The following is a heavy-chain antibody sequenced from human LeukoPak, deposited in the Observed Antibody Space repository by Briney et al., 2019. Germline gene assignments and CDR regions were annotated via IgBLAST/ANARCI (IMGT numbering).Heavy chain of an antibody. CDR3: ARNYDSSGYYYVGY. J-gene: IGHJ4*02. V-gene: IGHV4-59*01. D-gene: IGHD3-22*01. CDR2: IYYSGST. CDR1: GGSISSYY. Sequence: KPSETLSLTCTVSGGSISSYYWSWIRQPPGKGRGGIGYIYYSGSTNYNPSLKSRVTISVDTSKNQFSLKLSSVTAADTAVYYCARNYDSSGYYYVGYWGQGTLVTVSS.